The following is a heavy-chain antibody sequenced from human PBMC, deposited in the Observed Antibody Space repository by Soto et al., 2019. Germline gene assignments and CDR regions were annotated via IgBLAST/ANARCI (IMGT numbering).Heavy chain of an antibody. D-gene: IGHD6-13*01. J-gene: IGHJ4*01. CDR2: INPNSRDT. V-gene: IGHV1-2*02. Sequence: ASVKVSCKASGYTFTAYFIQWVRQAPGQGLEWMGWINPNSRDTNSAQTFQGRVTMTSDASTRTAYMELSRLRSDDTAVYYCARGTPTAAGTYADFWGHGTLVTVSS. CDR3: ARGTPTAAGTYADF. CDR1: GYTFTAYF.